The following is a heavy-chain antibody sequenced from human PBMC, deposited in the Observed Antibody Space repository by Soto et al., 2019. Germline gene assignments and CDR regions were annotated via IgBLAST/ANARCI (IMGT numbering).Heavy chain of an antibody. CDR1: DSSISIHN. Sequence: SETLSLTSTISDSSISIHNWSLVRQPPGKELERIGYIYYSGSTNYKPSLKSRVTISVDTSKNQFSLKLSSVTAADTAVYYCARGFGNSGYDWDYFDYWGQGTLVTVSS. J-gene: IGHJ4*02. D-gene: IGHD5-12*01. V-gene: IGHV4-59*08. CDR2: IYYSGST. CDR3: ARGFGNSGYDWDYFDY.